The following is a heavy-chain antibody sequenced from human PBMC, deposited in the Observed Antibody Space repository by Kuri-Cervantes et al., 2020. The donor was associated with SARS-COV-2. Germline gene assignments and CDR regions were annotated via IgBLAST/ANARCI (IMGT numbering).Heavy chain of an antibody. CDR2: VSYDGSNT. CDR3: ARDRGVDYCSSTSCPSGPFGPFDP. Sequence: GESLKISCAASGFTFSSYSMHWVRQAPGKGLEWVAVVSYDGSNTYYSDSVRGRFTISRDNSKNTLYLQMNSLRAEDTAVYYCARDRGVDYCSSTSCPSGPFGPFDPWGQGTLVTVSS. V-gene: IGHV3-30*04. D-gene: IGHD2-2*01. CDR1: GFTFSSYS. J-gene: IGHJ5*02.